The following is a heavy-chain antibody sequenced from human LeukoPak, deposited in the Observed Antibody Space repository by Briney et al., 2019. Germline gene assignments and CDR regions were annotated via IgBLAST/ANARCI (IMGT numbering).Heavy chain of an antibody. Sequence: PGGSLRLSCAASGFAFSSYDMNCVRQAPGKGLEWLSFITTIGTITYYADSVKGRFTISRDNSKNTLYLLMNSLRAEDTAVYYCAKDLANWNDRGTFDIWGQGTMVTVSS. J-gene: IGHJ3*02. CDR3: AKDLANWNDRGTFDI. D-gene: IGHD1-1*01. CDR1: GFAFSSYD. V-gene: IGHV3-23*01. CDR2: ITTIGTIT.